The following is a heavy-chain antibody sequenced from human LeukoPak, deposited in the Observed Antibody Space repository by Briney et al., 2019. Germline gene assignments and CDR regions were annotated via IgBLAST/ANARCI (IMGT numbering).Heavy chain of an antibody. J-gene: IGHJ4*02. Sequence: GASVKVSCKASGYTFTSYGISWVRQAPGQGLEWMGWISAYNGNTNYAQKLQGRVTMTTDTSTSTAYMELRGLRSDDTAVYYCARDLEEQWLARKFDYWGQGTLVTVSS. CDR1: GYTFTSYG. V-gene: IGHV1-18*01. CDR3: ARDLEEQWLARKFDY. CDR2: ISAYNGNT. D-gene: IGHD6-19*01.